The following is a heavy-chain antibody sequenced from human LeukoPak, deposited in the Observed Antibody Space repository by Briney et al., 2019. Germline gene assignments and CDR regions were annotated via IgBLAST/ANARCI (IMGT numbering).Heavy chain of an antibody. CDR2: ISGSGSGGST. J-gene: IGHJ4*02. Sequence: GGSLRLSCAASGFPLSRSAMSWVRQAPGKGLEWVSNISGSGSGGSTYYADSVKGRFTISRDNSKNTLYLQMNSVRAEDTAVYYCARDRGRDQVLYYFDYWGQGTLVTVSS. CDR1: GFPLSRSA. V-gene: IGHV3-23*01. D-gene: IGHD1-26*01. CDR3: ARDRGRDQVLYYFDY.